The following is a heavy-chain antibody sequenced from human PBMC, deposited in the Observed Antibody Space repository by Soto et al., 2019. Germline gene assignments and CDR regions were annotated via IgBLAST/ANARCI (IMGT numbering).Heavy chain of an antibody. CDR1: GFTFSSYA. V-gene: IGHV3-23*01. J-gene: IGHJ3*02. CDR2: ISGSGGST. CDR3: AKDLPEQQLVRGAFDI. Sequence: GGSLRLSCAASGFTFSSYAMSWVRQAPGKGLEWVSAISGSGGSTYYADSVKGRFTISRDNSKNTLYLQMNSLRAEDPAVYYCAKDLPEQQLVRGAFDIWGQGTMVTVS. D-gene: IGHD6-13*01.